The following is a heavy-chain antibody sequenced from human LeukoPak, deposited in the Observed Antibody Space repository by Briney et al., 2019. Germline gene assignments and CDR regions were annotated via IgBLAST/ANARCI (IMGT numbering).Heavy chain of an antibody. CDR1: GYTLNELY. CDR3: ATPFPRIWTGYYKD. V-gene: IGHV1-24*01. J-gene: IGHJ4*02. Sequence: ASVKVSCKVSGYTLNELYMHWVRQAPGNGLEWMGGFDPEACETIYAQKFQGRVTMTEDTSTDTAYMELSSLRSEGTAVYYGATPFPRIWTGYYKDWGQGTLVTVSS. CDR2: FDPEACET. D-gene: IGHD3-9*01.